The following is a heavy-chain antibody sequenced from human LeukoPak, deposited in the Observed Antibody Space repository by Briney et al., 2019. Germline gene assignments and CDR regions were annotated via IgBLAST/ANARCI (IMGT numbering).Heavy chain of an antibody. D-gene: IGHD6-19*01. CDR1: GGSFSGYY. CDR2: INHSGST. J-gene: IGHJ4*02. V-gene: IGHV4-34*01. Sequence: SETLSLTCAVYGGSFSGYYWSWIRQPPGKGLEWIGEINHSGSTNYNPSLKSRVTISVDTSKNQFSLKLSSVTAADTAVYYCARGQWLVYWGQGTLVTVSS. CDR3: ARGQWLVY.